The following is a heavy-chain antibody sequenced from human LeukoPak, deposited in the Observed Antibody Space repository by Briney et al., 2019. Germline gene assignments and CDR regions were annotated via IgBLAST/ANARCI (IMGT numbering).Heavy chain of an antibody. V-gene: IGHV3-30*04. CDR2: ISYDGSNK. J-gene: IGHJ5*02. CDR1: GFTFSSYA. D-gene: IGHD2-8*01. CDR3: LRVDDTNGHSWFDP. Sequence: GRSLRLSCAASGFTFSSYAMHWVRQAPGKGLEWVAVISYDGSNKYYADSVKGRFTISRDNSKNTLYLQMNSLTVEDTAVYYCLRVDDTNGHSWFDPWGQGTLVTVSS.